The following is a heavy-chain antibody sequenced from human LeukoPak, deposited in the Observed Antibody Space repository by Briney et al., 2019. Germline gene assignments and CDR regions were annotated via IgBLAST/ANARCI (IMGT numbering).Heavy chain of an antibody. CDR3: AREISRFGI. V-gene: IGHV3-53*01. J-gene: IGHJ4*02. D-gene: IGHD3-16*01. Sequence: GGSLRLSCAASGFIVSSNYMSWVRQAPGKGLEWVSVIYSGGSTFYADSVKGRFTISRDNAKNSLYLQMNSLRAEDTAVYYCAREISRFGIWGQGTLVTVSS. CDR2: IYSGGST. CDR1: GFIVSSNY.